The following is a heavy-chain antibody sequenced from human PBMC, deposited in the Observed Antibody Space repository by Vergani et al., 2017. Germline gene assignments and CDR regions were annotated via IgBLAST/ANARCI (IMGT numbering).Heavy chain of an antibody. CDR3: AKVYSYGPNYFDY. V-gene: IGHV3-9*01. D-gene: IGHD5-18*01. Sequence: EVQLVESGGGLVQPGRSLRLSCAAFGFTFDDYAMHWVRQAPGKGLEWVSGISWNSGSIGYADSVKGRFTISRDNAKNSLYLQMNSLRAEDTALYYCAKVYSYGPNYFDYWGQGTLVTVSS. CDR2: ISWNSGSI. CDR1: GFTFDDYA. J-gene: IGHJ4*02.